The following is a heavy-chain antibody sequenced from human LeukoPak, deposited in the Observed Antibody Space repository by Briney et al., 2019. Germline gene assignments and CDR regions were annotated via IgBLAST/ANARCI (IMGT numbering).Heavy chain of an antibody. J-gene: IGHJ4*02. CDR3: AKGSLGSIAAQYYFDY. CDR2: ISGSGGST. CDR1: GFTFSSDA. V-gene: IGHV3-23*01. Sequence: PGGSLRLSCAASGFTFSSDAMSWVRQAPRKGLEWVSAISGSGGSTYYADSVKGRFTISRDNSKNTLYLQMNSLRAEDTAVYYCAKGSLGSIAAQYYFDYWGQGTLVTVSS. D-gene: IGHD6-6*01.